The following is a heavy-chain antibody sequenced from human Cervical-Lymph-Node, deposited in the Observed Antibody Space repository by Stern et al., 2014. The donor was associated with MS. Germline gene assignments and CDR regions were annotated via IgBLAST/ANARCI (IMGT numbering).Heavy chain of an antibody. CDR1: GFTFSRCG. V-gene: IGHV3-33*01. CDR2: IWDAGSNS. CDR3: AREGGNTAEYFQH. Sequence: VPLVESGGGVVQPGRSLRLSCAVSGFTFSRCGMHWVRQAPGTGLEWLAFIWDAGSNSSLLDSVKVQFIISRANSTTPLYLPLHSLRAEDTAVYYCAREGGNTAEYFQHWGQGTLVTVSS. D-gene: IGHD4-23*01. J-gene: IGHJ1*01.